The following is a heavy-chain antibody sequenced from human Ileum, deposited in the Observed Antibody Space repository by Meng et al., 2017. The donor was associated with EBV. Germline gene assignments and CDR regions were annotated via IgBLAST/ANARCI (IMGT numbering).Heavy chain of an antibody. V-gene: IGHV1-3*01. CDR2: INADNGNT. Sequence: QVQLLQSGAEVKKPGASVKLSCKASGYTFSNYDIHWVRQAPGQRPEWMGWINADNGNTKYSQKFQGRVTITRNTPASTVYMDVRSLRSEDTAVYFCARVERGVKFDKWGQGTLVTVSS. CDR3: ARVERGVKFDK. CDR1: GYTFSNYD. D-gene: IGHD2-21*01. J-gene: IGHJ4*01.